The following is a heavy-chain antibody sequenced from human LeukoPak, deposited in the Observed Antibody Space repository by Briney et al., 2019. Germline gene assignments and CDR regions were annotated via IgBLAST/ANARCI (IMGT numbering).Heavy chain of an antibody. J-gene: IGHJ6*02. CDR2: ISSNGGTT. CDR1: GFTFSSYV. CDR3: ARGRIIRGTSSSYYGVDV. V-gene: IGHV3-64*01. Sequence: PGGSLRLSCAASGFTFSSYVMHWVRQAPGKGLEYVSGISSNGGTTYYANSVEGRFTISRDNSKNTLSLQMGSLRVEVMAVYYCARGRIIRGTSSSYYGVDVWGQGTTVTVSS. D-gene: IGHD2/OR15-2a*01.